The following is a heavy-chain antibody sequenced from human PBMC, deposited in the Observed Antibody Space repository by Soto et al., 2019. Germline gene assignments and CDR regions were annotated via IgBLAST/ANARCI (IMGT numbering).Heavy chain of an antibody. CDR2: FIPILNIA. V-gene: IGHV1-69*02. Sequence: QVQLVQSGAEVKKPGSSVKVSCKASGVTFNKYIISWVRQAPGQGLEWMGSFIPILNIANYEQKFQGRVTITADKPTSTAYMGVSSLRSDDTAVYYCARAIPDGERAYYYRGMDVWGQGTTVTVSS. D-gene: IGHD1-26*01. CDR1: GVTFNKYI. CDR3: ARAIPDGERAYYYRGMDV. J-gene: IGHJ6*02.